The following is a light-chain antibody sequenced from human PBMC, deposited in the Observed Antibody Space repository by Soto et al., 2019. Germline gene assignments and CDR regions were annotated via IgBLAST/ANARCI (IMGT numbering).Light chain of an antibody. V-gene: IGKV3-20*01. CDR2: GTS. Sequence: EIVLTQSPGTLSLSPGERATVSCRASQSASSSYFAWYQQKPGQAPRLLISGTSNRATGIPDRFSGSGSGTDFTLTSNRLDPECFAVYYCQRYARSVVTFDQATRVEIK. CDR3: QRYARSVVT. CDR1: QSASSSY. J-gene: IGKJ1*01.